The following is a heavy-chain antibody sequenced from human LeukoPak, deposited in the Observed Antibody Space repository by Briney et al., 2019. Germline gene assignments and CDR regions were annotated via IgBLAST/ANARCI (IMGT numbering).Heavy chain of an antibody. Sequence: PGGSLRLSCVASGFAVSGNSMNWVRQAPGKGLEWVSSISSSNNYIYYADSVKGRFTISRDNAKNSLYLQMNSLRAEDTAVYYCARRSPNYYFDYWGQGTPVTVSS. CDR1: GFAVSGNS. CDR2: ISSSNNYI. CDR3: ARRSPNYYFDY. V-gene: IGHV3-21*01. J-gene: IGHJ4*02.